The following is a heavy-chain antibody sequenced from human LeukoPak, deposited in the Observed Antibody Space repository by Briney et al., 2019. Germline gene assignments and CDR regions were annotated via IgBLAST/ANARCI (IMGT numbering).Heavy chain of an antibody. Sequence: PGGSLRLSCAASGFTFSSYWMSWVRQAPGKGLEWVANIKQDGSEKYYVDSVKGRFTISRDNAKNSLYLQMNSLRAEDTAVYYCARVRAWSSTSCYTAEDYWGQGTLVTVSS. CDR3: ARVRAWSSTSCYTAEDY. CDR1: GFTFSSYW. CDR2: IKQDGSEK. V-gene: IGHV3-7*01. D-gene: IGHD2-2*02. J-gene: IGHJ4*02.